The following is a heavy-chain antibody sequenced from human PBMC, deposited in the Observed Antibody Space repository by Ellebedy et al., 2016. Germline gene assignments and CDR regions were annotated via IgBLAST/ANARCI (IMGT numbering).Heavy chain of an antibody. Sequence: GGSLRLSCAASGFTFSSYAMSWVRHAPRTGLEWVSGLSASGVSTDYGDSVKGRFTISRDNSKNTLYMEMNSLIDDDTAKYYCAKMSWWGEFDHWGQGTLVTVSS. D-gene: IGHD2-15*01. J-gene: IGHJ4*02. CDR3: AKMSWWGEFDH. CDR2: LSASGVST. V-gene: IGHV3-23*01. CDR1: GFTFSSYA.